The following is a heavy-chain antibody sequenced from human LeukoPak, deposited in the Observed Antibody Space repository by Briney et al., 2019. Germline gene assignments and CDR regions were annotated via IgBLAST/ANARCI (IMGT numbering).Heavy chain of an antibody. CDR2: SRNKARSYTT. Sequence: PGGSLRLSCAASGFTFSNYGMNWVRQAPGKGLEWLGRSRNKARSYTTEYAASVKGRFTVSRDESKNSLFLQMNSLKTEDTAVYXCTSGVTGSAPCDFWGQGTLVTVSS. D-gene: IGHD1-26*01. CDR3: TSGVTGSAPCDF. J-gene: IGHJ4*02. V-gene: IGHV3-72*01. CDR1: GFTFSNYG.